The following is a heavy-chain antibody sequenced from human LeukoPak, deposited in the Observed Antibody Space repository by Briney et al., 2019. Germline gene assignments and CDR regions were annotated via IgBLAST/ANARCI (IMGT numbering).Heavy chain of an antibody. J-gene: IGHJ4*02. CDR1: GFTVSSNY. D-gene: IGHD1-26*01. V-gene: IGHV3-66*01. CDR3: ARERIVGATPYFEY. Sequence: PGGSLRLSCAASGFTVSSNYMRWVRQAPGKGLEWASVIYSGGSTYYADSVKGRFTISRGNSKNTVYLQMNSLRAEDTAVYYCARERIVGATPYFEYWGQGTLVTVSS. CDR2: IYSGGST.